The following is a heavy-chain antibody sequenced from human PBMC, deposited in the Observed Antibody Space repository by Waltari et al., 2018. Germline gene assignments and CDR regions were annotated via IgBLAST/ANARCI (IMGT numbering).Heavy chain of an antibody. J-gene: IGHJ4*02. Sequence: EEQLVESGGGLVQPGGSLRLSCAASGFTFSSDWKCWVRQAPGKGLEWVANIKQDASEKHYVDSLKGRITVSRDNAKNSLYLDMDSLRAEDTAVYYCARGRLWGFDLWGQGTLVTVSS. V-gene: IGHV3-7*04. CDR1: GFTFSSDW. CDR3: ARGRLWGFDL. CDR2: IKQDASEK. D-gene: IGHD3-16*01.